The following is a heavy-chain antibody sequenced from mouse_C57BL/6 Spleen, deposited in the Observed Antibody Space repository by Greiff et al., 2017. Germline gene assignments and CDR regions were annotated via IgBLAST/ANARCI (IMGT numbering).Heavy chain of an antibody. J-gene: IGHJ1*03. V-gene: IGHV1-82*01. Sequence: QVQLQQSGPELVKPGASVKISCKASGYAFSSSWMNWVKQRPGKGLEWIGRIYPGDGDTNYNGKFKGKATLSADKSSSPAYMQLSSLTSEESAVYFCARGFTTVVAPYWYFDVWGTGTTVTVSS. CDR1: GYAFSSSW. CDR2: IYPGDGDT. D-gene: IGHD1-1*01. CDR3: ARGFTTVVAPYWYFDV.